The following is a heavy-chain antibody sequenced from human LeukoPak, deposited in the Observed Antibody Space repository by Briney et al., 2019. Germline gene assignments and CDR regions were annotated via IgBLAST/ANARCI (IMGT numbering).Heavy chain of an antibody. CDR2: ISSSSSYI. V-gene: IGHV3-21*04. CDR1: GFTFSSYS. Sequence: PGGSLRLSCAASGFTFSSYSMNWVRQAPGKGLEWVSSISSSSSYIYYADSVKGRFTISRDNAKNSLYLQMNSLRAEDTAVYYCARHAPAYYYDSTDAFDIWGQGTMVTVSS. D-gene: IGHD3-22*01. CDR3: ARHAPAYYYDSTDAFDI. J-gene: IGHJ3*02.